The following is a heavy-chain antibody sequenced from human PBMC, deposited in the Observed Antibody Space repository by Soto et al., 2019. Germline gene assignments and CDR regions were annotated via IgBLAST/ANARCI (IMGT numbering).Heavy chain of an antibody. CDR2: IRNTEVGT. J-gene: IGHJ6*02. D-gene: IGHD1-26*01. Sequence: PGGSLRLSCAASGFSFSKYAMAWVRQAPGKGLEWVSDIRNTEVGTYYADSVKGRFTISRDNSKNTLYLQMNSLGAEDTAVYYCARDFVVGGPTINYYYGMDVWGQGTTATVSS. CDR3: ARDFVVGGPTINYYYGMDV. V-gene: IGHV3-23*01. CDR1: GFSFSKYA.